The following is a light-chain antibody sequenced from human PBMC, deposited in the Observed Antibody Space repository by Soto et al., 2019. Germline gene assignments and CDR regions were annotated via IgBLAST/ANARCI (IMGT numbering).Light chain of an antibody. CDR1: QSVSSN. CDR2: GAS. Sequence: MVMTQSPATLSVSPGERATLSCRASQSVSSNLAWYQQKPGQAPRLLIYGASTRATGIPARFSGSGSGTEFTLTISSLQSEDFAVYYCQQYNNWPPIFTFGPGTKVDIK. V-gene: IGKV3-15*01. CDR3: QQYNNWPPIFT. J-gene: IGKJ3*01.